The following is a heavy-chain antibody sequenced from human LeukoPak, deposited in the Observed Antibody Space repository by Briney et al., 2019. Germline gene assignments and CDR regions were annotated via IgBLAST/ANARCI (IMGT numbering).Heavy chain of an antibody. Sequence: GESLKISCKGSGYGFTSYWIGWVRQMPGKGLEWMGIIYPGDSDTRYSPSFQGQVTISADKSISTAYLQWSSLKASDTAMYYCARQGPQVDPFALYYFDYWGQGTLVTVSS. V-gene: IGHV5-51*01. CDR1: GYGFTSYW. CDR3: ARQGPQVDPFALYYFDY. J-gene: IGHJ4*02. CDR2: IYPGDSDT.